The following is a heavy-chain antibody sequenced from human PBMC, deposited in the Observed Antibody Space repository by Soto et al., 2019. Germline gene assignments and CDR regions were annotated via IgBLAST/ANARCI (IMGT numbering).Heavy chain of an antibody. CDR3: ARQIVDTAMVVGMDV. CDR2: IYYSGST. CDR1: GGSISSSSYY. Sequence: PSETLSLTCTVSGGSISSSSYYWGWIRQPPGKGLEWIGSIYYSGSTYYNPSLKSRVTISVDTSKNQFSLKLSSETAADTAVYYCARQIVDTAMVVGMDVWGQGTTVTVSS. J-gene: IGHJ6*02. D-gene: IGHD5-18*01. V-gene: IGHV4-39*01.